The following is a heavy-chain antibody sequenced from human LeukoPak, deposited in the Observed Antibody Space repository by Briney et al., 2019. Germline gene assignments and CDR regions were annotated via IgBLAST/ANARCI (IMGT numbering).Heavy chain of an antibody. V-gene: IGHV3-23*01. CDR1: GFTFSTYA. CDR2: ISGSGGST. J-gene: IGHJ4*02. CDR3: AKAGSSSLFLNVVIAIDQDY. Sequence: RRSLRLSCALSGFTFSTYATSWVRQAPGKGLGWVSAISGSGGSTYYADSVKGRFTISRDNSKNTLYLQMNSLRAEDTAVYYCAKAGSSSLFLNVVIAIDQDYWGQGTLVTVSS. D-gene: IGHD2-21*01.